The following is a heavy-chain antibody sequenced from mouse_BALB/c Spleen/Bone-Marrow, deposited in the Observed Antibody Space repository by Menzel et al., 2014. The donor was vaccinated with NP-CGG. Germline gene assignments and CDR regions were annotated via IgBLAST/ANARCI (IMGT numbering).Heavy chain of an antibody. CDR2: INPYNGGT. CDR1: GYSFTGYT. J-gene: IGHJ4*01. V-gene: IGHV1-18*01. Sequence: VQLKQSGPELVKLGASMKISCKASGYSFTGYTMNWVKQSHGKNPEWIGLINPYNGGTSYNQKFKGKATLTVDKSSSTAYMELLSLTSEDSAVYYCARWGSYAMDYWGQGTSVTVSS. CDR3: ARWGSYAMDY.